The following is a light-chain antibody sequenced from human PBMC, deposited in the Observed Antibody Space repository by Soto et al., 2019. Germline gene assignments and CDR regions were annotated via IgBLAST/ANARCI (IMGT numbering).Light chain of an antibody. V-gene: IGLV1-40*01. Sequence: QSVLTQPPSVSGAPGQRVTISCTGSSSNIGAGYDVHWYQQLPGTAPKLLIYGNSNRPSGVPDRFSGSKSGTSASLAITGRQDEDEAEYYGRSYDSSLSGNVVFGGGTQLTVL. CDR3: RSYDSSLSGNVV. J-gene: IGLJ2*01. CDR2: GNS. CDR1: SSNIGAGYD.